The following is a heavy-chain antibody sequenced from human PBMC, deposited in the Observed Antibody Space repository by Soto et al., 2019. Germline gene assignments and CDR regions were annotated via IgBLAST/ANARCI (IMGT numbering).Heavy chain of an antibody. CDR2: IFHTGAT. CDR3: ARRRIVPTTNFDY. CDR1: GDSISSSSSY. V-gene: IGHV4-39*01. D-gene: IGHD2-21*01. Sequence: TLSLTCTVSGDSISSSSSYWGWIRQPPGKGLEWIGHIFHTGATYQNPTLKSRLRMSVDTSKNQFSLNLSSVTATDTAIYYCARRRIVPTTNFDYWGQGTLVTVSS. J-gene: IGHJ4*02.